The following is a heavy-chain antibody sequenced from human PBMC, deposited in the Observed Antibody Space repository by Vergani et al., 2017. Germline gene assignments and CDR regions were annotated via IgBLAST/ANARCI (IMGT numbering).Heavy chain of an antibody. Sequence: QVQLVQSGAEVKKPGSSVKVSCKASGYTFTSYYIHWVRQAPGQGLEWMGVINPSGGSTTYAQKFQGRVTMTRDTSMSTVYMELSSLRYEDTAVYYCARRGDGNSVDYWGQGTLVTVSS. J-gene: IGHJ4*02. CDR1: GYTFTSYY. V-gene: IGHV1-46*01. CDR2: INPSGGST. CDR3: ARRGDGNSVDY. D-gene: IGHD4-23*01.